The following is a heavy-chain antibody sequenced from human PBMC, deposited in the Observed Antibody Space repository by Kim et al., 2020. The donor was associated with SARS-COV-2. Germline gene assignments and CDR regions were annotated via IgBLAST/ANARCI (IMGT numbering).Heavy chain of an antibody. CDR3: ARAVGPFDY. D-gene: IGHD1-26*01. J-gene: IGHJ4*02. Sequence: SNKYYADSVKGRFTISRDNSRNTLYLQMNSLRDEDTAIYYCARAVGPFDYWGQGTLVTVSS. V-gene: IGHV3-33*01. CDR2: SNK.